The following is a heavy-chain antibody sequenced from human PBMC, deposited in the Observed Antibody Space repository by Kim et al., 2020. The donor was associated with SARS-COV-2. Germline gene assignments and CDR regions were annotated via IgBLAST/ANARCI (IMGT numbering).Heavy chain of an antibody. CDR3: APRPGHRRRLRGH. CDR2: ISSSGSSI. V-gene: IGHV3-11*04. CDR1: GFTFSDYY. Sequence: GGSLRLSCAASGFTFSDYYISWIRQAPGKGLEWVAYISSSGSSIYYADSVKGRFTISRDNAKKSLYLQMNSLRSADTAVYDRAPRPGHRRRLRGHWGPGT. J-gene: IGHJ4*02. D-gene: IGHD6-6*01.